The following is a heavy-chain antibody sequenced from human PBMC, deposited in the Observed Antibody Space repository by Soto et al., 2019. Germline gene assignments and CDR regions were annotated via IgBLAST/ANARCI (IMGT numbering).Heavy chain of an antibody. Sequence: PSETLSLTCTVSGGSISSGGYYWSWIRQHPGKGLEWIGYIYYSGSTYYNPSLKSRVTISVDTSKNQFSLKLSSVTAADTAVYYCARDRRITIFGVVDCMDVWGQGTTVTVSS. V-gene: IGHV4-31*03. D-gene: IGHD3-3*01. CDR2: IYYSGST. CDR1: GGSISSGGYY. J-gene: IGHJ6*02. CDR3: ARDRRITIFGVVDCMDV.